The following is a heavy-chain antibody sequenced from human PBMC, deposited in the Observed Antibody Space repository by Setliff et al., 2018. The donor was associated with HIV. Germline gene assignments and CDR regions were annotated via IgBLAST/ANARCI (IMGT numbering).Heavy chain of an antibody. Sequence: LRLSCAASGFTFSGTWMAWVRQAPGKGPEWVANIKQDGTEKHYMDSVKGRFTISRDNADRSIYLQMNRLRLEDTAVYYCAGVREGYESSGFYVYYYYYMDLWGKGTTVTVSS. CDR2: IKQDGTEK. CDR1: GFTFSGTW. D-gene: IGHD6-19*01. V-gene: IGHV3-7*01. J-gene: IGHJ6*03. CDR3: AGVREGYESSGFYVYYYYYMDL.